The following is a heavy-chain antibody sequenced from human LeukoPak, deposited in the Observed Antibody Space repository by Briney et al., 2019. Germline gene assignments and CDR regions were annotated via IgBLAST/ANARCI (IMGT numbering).Heavy chain of an antibody. CDR1: EFSVGSNY. CDR2: ITSSSSYI. Sequence: PGGSLRLSCAASEFSVGSNYMTWVRQAPGKGLEWVSSITSSSSYIYYADSVKGRFTISRDNAKNALYLQMNTLRAEDTAVYYCARDRAFSLAGNDWFDPWGQGTLVTVYS. D-gene: IGHD2-8*01. V-gene: IGHV3-21*04. J-gene: IGHJ5*02. CDR3: ARDRAFSLAGNDWFDP.